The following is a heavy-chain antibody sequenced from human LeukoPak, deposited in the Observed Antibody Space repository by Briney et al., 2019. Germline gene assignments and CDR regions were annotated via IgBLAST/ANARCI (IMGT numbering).Heavy chain of an antibody. CDR1: GYTFTSYG. V-gene: IGHV1-18*01. D-gene: IGHD3-3*01. Sequence: GASVKVSCKASGYTFTSYGISWVRQAPGQGLGWMGWISAYNGNTNYAQKLQGRVTMTTDTSTSTAYMELRSLRSDDTAVYYCARVPNPFWSGLTGSYYYGMDVWGQGTTVTVSS. J-gene: IGHJ6*02. CDR3: ARVPNPFWSGLTGSYYYGMDV. CDR2: ISAYNGNT.